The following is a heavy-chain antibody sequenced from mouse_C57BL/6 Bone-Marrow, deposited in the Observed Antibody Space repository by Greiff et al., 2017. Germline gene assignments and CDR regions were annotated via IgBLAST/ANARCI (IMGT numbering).Heavy chain of an antibody. CDR3: TTGYYGISCLAY. CDR2: IDPENGDT. Sequence: EVKLVESGAELVRPGASVKLSCTASGFNFKDDYMPWVNQSPEQGLEWIGWIDPENGDTEYASKFQGKATITADTSYNRAYLQLSSLTSEDTAVYYCTTGYYGISCLAYWGQGTLVTVSA. CDR1: GFNFKDDY. V-gene: IGHV14-4*01. J-gene: IGHJ3*01. D-gene: IGHD1-1*01.